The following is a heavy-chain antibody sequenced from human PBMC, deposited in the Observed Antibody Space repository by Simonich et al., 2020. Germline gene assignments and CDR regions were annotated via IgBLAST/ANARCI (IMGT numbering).Heavy chain of an antibody. Sequence: QVQLVQSGAEVKKPGDSVKVSCKASGYTFTGYYMHWVRQARGQGLEWMGRINPNRGGTNYAQKVQGRVTMTRDTSSSTAYMELSRLRSDDTAVYYCARDPVVPAAIRNAFDIWGQGTMVTVSS. D-gene: IGHD2-2*01. V-gene: IGHV1-2*02. J-gene: IGHJ3*02. CDR1: GYTFTGYY. CDR2: INPNRGGT. CDR3: ARDPVVPAAIRNAFDI.